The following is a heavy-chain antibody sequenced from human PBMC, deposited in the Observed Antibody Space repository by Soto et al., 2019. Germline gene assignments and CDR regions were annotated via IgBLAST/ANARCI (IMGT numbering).Heavy chain of an antibody. CDR2: MNPNSGNT. J-gene: IGHJ6*03. D-gene: IGHD2-2*01. CDR1: GYTFTSYD. Sequence: ASVKVSCKASGYTFTSYDINWVRQATGQGLEWMGWMNPNSGNTGYAQKFQGRVTMTRNTSISTAYMELSSLGSEDTAVYYCARGRLVPAAMLHYYYYYMDVWGKGTTVTVSS. V-gene: IGHV1-8*01. CDR3: ARGRLVPAAMLHYYYYYMDV.